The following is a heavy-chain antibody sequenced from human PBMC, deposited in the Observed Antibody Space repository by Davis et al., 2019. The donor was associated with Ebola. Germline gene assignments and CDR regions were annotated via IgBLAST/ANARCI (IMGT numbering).Heavy chain of an antibody. Sequence: ESLKISCVASGFTFNRFWMHWVRQAPGKGLVWVSHISGNGINTNYADSVKGRFTISRDNAKNTLYLQMNSLRVEDTAVYYCARGGFYNRDAFDIWGQGTMVTVSS. D-gene: IGHD5-24*01. J-gene: IGHJ3*02. V-gene: IGHV3-74*01. CDR2: ISGNGINT. CDR1: GFTFNRFW. CDR3: ARGGFYNRDAFDI.